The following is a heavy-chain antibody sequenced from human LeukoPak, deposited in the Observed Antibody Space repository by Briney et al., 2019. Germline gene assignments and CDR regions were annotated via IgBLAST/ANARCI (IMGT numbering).Heavy chain of an antibody. CDR2: IYSSGFT. J-gene: IGHJ4*02. CDR1: AGSISSGSYY. V-gene: IGHV4-61*02. Sequence: SETLSLTCTVSAGSISSGSYYWSWIRQPAGKGLEWIGRIYSSGFTNYKPSLKSRVTISVDTSKNQFSLKLSSVTAADTAVYYCARGGDFWSGQTIDYWGQGTLVTVSS. D-gene: IGHD3-3*01. CDR3: ARGGDFWSGQTIDY.